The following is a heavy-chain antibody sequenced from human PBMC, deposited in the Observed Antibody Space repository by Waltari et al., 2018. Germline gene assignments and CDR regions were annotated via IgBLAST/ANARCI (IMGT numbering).Heavy chain of an antibody. Sequence: QVQLQQWGAGLLKPSETLSLTCAVYGGSFSGYYWSWIRKPPGKGREWIGEIIHSGNTNYSPSLKRRVTISVDTSKNQFSLKLSSVTAADTAVYYCARLYSGYAWVKYYYYMDVWGKGTTVTVSS. CDR2: IIHSGNT. CDR1: GGSFSGYY. D-gene: IGHD5-12*01. J-gene: IGHJ6*03. V-gene: IGHV4-34*12. CDR3: ARLYSGYAWVKYYYYMDV.